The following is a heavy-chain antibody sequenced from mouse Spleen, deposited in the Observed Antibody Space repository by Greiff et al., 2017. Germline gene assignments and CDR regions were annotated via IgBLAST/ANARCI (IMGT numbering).Heavy chain of an antibody. J-gene: IGHJ2*01. CDR1: GYTFTSYW. D-gene: IGHD2-3*01. CDR2: IYPSDSET. Sequence: QVQLQQPGAELVRPGSSVKLSCKASGYTFTSYWMDWVKQRPGQGLEWIGNIYPSDSETHYNQKFKDKATLTVDKSSSTAYMQLSSLTSEDSAVYYCARSRGYYVSWGQGTTLTVSS. CDR3: ARSRGYYVS. V-gene: IGHV1-61*01.